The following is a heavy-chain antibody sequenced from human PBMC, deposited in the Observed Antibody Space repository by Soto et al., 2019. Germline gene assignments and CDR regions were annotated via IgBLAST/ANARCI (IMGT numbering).Heavy chain of an antibody. Sequence: QVQLQESGPGLVKPSQTLSLTCTVSGGSISSGDYYWSWIRQPPGKGLEWIGYIYYSGSTYYNPSLKSRVTISVDTSKNQLSLKLSSVTAADTAVYYCARETDWNPSYYYYGMDVWGQGTTVTVSS. CDR1: GGSISSGDYY. CDR2: IYYSGST. J-gene: IGHJ6*02. CDR3: ARETDWNPSYYYYGMDV. D-gene: IGHD1-1*01. V-gene: IGHV4-30-4*01.